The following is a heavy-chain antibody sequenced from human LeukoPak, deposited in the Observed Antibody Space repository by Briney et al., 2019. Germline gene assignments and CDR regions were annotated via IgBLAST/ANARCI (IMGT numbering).Heavy chain of an antibody. CDR3: ARGEVGATSTNYYYYYMDV. CDR1: GGSFSGYF. Sequence: KPSETLSLTCAVYGGSFSGYFWTWIRQPPGTGLEWIGEINHAGSTNYNPSLKSRVTISVDTSKNQFSLKLSSVTAADTAVYYCARGEVGATSTNYYYYYMDVWGKGTTVAVSS. CDR2: INHAGST. V-gene: IGHV4-34*01. D-gene: IGHD1-26*01. J-gene: IGHJ6*03.